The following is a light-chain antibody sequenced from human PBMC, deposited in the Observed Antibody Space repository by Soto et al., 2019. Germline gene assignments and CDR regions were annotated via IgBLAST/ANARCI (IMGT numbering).Light chain of an antibody. J-gene: IGKJ4*01. CDR1: QGIGSY. CDR2: AAS. Sequence: DIQLTQPPSFLSASLGDRVTITCRASQGIGSYLAWYQQKPGKAPRLLIYAASTLQSGVPSRFSGSGSDTEFTLTISSLQPEDFATYYCQQLNNYPLTFGGGTKVEIK. CDR3: QQLNNYPLT. V-gene: IGKV1-9*01.